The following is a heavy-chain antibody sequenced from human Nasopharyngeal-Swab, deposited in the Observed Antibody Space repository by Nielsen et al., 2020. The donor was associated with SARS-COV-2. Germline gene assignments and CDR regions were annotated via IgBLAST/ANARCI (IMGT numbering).Heavy chain of an antibody. CDR2: IYSGGSST. Sequence: GESLKISCAASGFTFSSYAMSWVRQAPGKGLEWVSVIYSGGSSTYYADSVKGRFTISRDNSKNTLYLQMSSLRAEDTAVYYCAKVASSSWYNYFDYWGQGTLVTVSS. CDR1: GFTFSSYA. V-gene: IGHV3-23*03. D-gene: IGHD6-13*01. J-gene: IGHJ4*02. CDR3: AKVASSSWYNYFDY.